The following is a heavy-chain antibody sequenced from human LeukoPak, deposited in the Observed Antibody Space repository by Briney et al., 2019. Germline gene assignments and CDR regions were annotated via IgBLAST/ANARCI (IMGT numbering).Heavy chain of an antibody. CDR2: IYYSGST. Sequence: SETLSLTCTVSGGSISSSSYYWGWIRQPPGKGLEWIGRIYYSGSTYYNPSLKSRVTISVDTSKNQFSLKLSSVTAADTAVYYCARVLPHRHLRYGYYGRRGYAFDIWGQGTMVTVSS. J-gene: IGHJ3*02. CDR3: ARVLPHRHLRYGYYGRRGYAFDI. V-gene: IGHV4-39*01. D-gene: IGHD4-17*01. CDR1: GGSISSSSYY.